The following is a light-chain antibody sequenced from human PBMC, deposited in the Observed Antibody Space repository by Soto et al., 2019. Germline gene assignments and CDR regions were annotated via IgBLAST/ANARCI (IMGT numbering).Light chain of an antibody. CDR2: AAS. J-gene: IGKJ2*01. CDR1: QGISSY. V-gene: IGKV1-8*01. Sequence: AIRMTQSPSSFSASTGDRVTITCRASQGISSYLAWYQQKPGKAPKLLIYAASTLQSGVPSRFSGSGSGTDFTLTISCLQSEDFATYYWQQYYSYPPFGQGTKLEIK. CDR3: QQYYSYPP.